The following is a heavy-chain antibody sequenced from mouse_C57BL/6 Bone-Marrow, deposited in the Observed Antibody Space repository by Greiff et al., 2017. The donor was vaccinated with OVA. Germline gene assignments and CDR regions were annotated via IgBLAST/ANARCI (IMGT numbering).Heavy chain of an antibody. V-gene: IGHV1-82*01. D-gene: IGHD1-1*01. J-gene: IGHJ2*01. CDR1: GYAFSSSW. Sequence: VQLQQSGPELVKPGASVKISCKASGYAFSSSWMNWVKQRPGKGLEWIGRIYPGDGDTNYNGKFKGKATLTADKSSSTAYMQLSSLTSEDSAVYFCARGYYGSSWLYYFDYWGQGTTLTVSS. CDR3: ARGYYGSSWLYYFDY. CDR2: IYPGDGDT.